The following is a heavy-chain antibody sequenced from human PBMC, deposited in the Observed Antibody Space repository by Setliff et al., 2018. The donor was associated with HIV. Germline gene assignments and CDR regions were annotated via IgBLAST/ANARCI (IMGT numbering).Heavy chain of an antibody. CDR2: IDYNEIT. D-gene: IGHD3-3*01. V-gene: IGHV4-39*01. CDR1: GGSISSYY. J-gene: IGHJ4*02. Sequence: SETLSLTCTVSGGSISSYYWAWIRQPPGKGLEWIGSIDYNEITYYNPSLKSRVTLSVDTPKNQFSLYLSSVTASDTAVYYCASLFRLSGFWISFLPDYWGQGILVTVSS. CDR3: ASLFRLSGFWISFLPDY.